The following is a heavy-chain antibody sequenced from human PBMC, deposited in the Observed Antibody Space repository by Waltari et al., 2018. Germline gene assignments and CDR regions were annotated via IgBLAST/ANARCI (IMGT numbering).Heavy chain of an antibody. CDR2: INAGNGNT. CDR1: GYTFTSYA. D-gene: IGHD3-3*01. V-gene: IGHV1-3*01. CDR3: ARVYDFWSGLDP. Sequence: QVQLVQSGAEVKKPGASVKVSCKASGYTFTSYAMHWVRQAPGQRLEWMGWINAGNGNTEYSQKFQGRVTITRDTSASTAYMELSSLRSEDTAVYYCARVYDFWSGLDPWGQGTLVTVSS. J-gene: IGHJ5*02.